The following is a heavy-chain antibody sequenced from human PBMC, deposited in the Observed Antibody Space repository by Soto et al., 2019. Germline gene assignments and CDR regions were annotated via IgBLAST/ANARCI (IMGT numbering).Heavy chain of an antibody. V-gene: IGHV1-46*03. CDR3: ARGEVDIVATTNGYNWFDP. CDR2: INPSGCST. D-gene: IGHD5-12*01. J-gene: IGHJ5*02. CDR1: GYTFTSYY. Sequence: ASVKVSCKASGYTFTSYYMHWVRQAPGQGLEWMGIINPSGCSTSYAQKLQGRVTMTRDTSTSTVYMELSSLRSEDTAVYYCARGEVDIVATTNGYNWFDPWGQGTLVTVSS.